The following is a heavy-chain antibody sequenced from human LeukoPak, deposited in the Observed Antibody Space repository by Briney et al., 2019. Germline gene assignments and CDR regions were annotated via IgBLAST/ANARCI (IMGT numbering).Heavy chain of an antibody. CDR2: ISWKSEAI. D-gene: IGHD5-24*01. Sequence: GRSLRLSCAAWGLTFYELTMQWVREVRGKGVEWVSGISWKSEAIDYADSVKGRFSISRENAENSLYLQMNDLRPEDTALYYCVREMASFPHHLAAWGQGTLPTVSS. J-gene: IGHJ5*02. CDR1: GLTFYELT. V-gene: IGHV3-9*01. CDR3: VREMASFPHHLAA.